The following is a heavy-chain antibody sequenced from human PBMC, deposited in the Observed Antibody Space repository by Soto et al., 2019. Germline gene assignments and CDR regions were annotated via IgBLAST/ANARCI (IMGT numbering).Heavy chain of an antibody. CDR2: ISSSSTYT. CDR3: ARTAVDNWNEN. D-gene: IGHD1-20*01. Sequence: QVQLVESGGGLVKPGGSLRLSCAASGFTFSDYYMSWIRQAPGKGLEWVSYISSSSTYTDYADSVKGRFTVSRDNAKNSLYLQMNSLRAEDTAVYYCARTAVDNWNENWGQGTLVTVSS. V-gene: IGHV3-11*05. CDR1: GFTFSDYY. J-gene: IGHJ4*02.